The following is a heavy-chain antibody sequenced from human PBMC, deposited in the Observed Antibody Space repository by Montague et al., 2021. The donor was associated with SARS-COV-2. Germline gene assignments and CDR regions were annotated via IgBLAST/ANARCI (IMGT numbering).Heavy chain of an antibody. CDR2: VSYRGST. Sequence: SETLSLTCSVSGGSMSSYHWGWIRQPPGKGLEWIGYVSYRGSTNYNLSLKSRVTISLDTSKNRFSLRVTSVTAADTAVYYCARDVRYYYDQWGRGILVTVSS. CDR1: GGSMSSYH. D-gene: IGHD3-10*01. CDR3: ARDVRYYYDQ. J-gene: IGHJ4*02. V-gene: IGHV4-59*01.